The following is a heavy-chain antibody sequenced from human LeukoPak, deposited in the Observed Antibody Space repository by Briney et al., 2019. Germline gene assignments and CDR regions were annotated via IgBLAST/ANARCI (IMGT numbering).Heavy chain of an antibody. J-gene: IGHJ4*02. D-gene: IGHD3/OR15-3a*01. CDR3: ARSHSVWTSFDY. CDR1: GGSISSYY. CDR2: IYYSGST. Sequence: SETLSLTRTVSGGSISSYYWSRIRQPPGKGLEWIGYIYYSGSTNYNPSLKSRVTISVDTSKNQFSLKLSSVTAADTAVYYCARSHSVWTSFDYWGQGTLVTVSS. V-gene: IGHV4-59*01.